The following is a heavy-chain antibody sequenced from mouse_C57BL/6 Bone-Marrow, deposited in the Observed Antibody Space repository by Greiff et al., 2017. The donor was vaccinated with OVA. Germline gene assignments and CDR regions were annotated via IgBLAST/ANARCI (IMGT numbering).Heavy chain of an antibody. V-gene: IGHV1-63*01. CDR2: IYPGGGYT. Sequence: QVQLKQSGAELVRPGTSVKMSCKASGYTFTNYWIGWAKQRPGHGLEWIGDIYPGGGYTNYNEKFKGKATLTADKSSSTAYMQFSSLTSEDSAIYYCARGAVPWYFDVWGTGTTVTVSS. J-gene: IGHJ1*03. D-gene: IGHD1-1*01. CDR1: GYTFTNYW. CDR3: ARGAVPWYFDV.